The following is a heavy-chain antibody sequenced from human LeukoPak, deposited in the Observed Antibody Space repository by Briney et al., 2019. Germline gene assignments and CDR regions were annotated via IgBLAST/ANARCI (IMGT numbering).Heavy chain of an antibody. V-gene: IGHV3-33*01. CDR3: ARSKSIGYCSSTSCQTTGFIDY. CDR2: IWYDGSNK. D-gene: IGHD2-2*01. CDR1: GFTFSSYG. Sequence: GGSLRLSCAASGFTFSSYGMPWVRQAPGKGLEWVAVIWYDGSNKYYADSVKGRFTISRDNSKNTLYLQMNSLRAEDTAVYYCARSKSIGYCSSTSCQTTGFIDYWGQGTLVTVSS. J-gene: IGHJ4*02.